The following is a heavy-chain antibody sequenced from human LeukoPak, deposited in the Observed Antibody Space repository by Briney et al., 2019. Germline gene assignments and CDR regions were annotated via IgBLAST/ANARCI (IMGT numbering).Heavy chain of an antibody. CDR2: ISSSSSYI. CDR3: GRYLARAFDI. V-gene: IGHV3-21*01. CDR1: GFTFSSYS. J-gene: IGHJ3*02. Sequence: GSLRLSCAASGFTFSSYSMNWVRPAPGKGLAWVSSISSSSSYIYYADSVKGRFTISRDNAKNSLYLQMNSLRAEDTAVYYCGRYLARAFDIWGQGTMVTVSS. D-gene: IGHD3-16*01.